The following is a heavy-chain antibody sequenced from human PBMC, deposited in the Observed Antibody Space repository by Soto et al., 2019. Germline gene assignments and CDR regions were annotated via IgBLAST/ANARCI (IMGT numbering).Heavy chain of an antibody. J-gene: IGHJ4*02. Sequence: PGGSLRLSCAASGFTFSSYAMSWVRQAPGKGLEWVSAISGSGGSTYYADSVKGRFTISRDNSKNTLYLQMSGLRVEDTAFYYCAREKGSGEYRDYFDFWGQGTLVTVSS. CDR3: AREKGSGEYRDYFDF. CDR1: GFTFSSYA. V-gene: IGHV3-23*01. CDR2: ISGSGGST. D-gene: IGHD2-15*01.